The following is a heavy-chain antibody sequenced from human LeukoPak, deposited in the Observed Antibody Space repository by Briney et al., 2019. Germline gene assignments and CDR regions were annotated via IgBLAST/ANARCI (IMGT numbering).Heavy chain of an antibody. CDR1: GGSTSSSSYY. V-gene: IGHV4-39*07. D-gene: IGHD6-6*01. CDR3: ARDRPAEGGAKTYAFDI. Sequence: SETLSLTCTVSGGSTSSSSYYWGWIRQPPGKGLEWIGSIYYSGSTYYNPSLKSRVTISVDTSKNQFSLKLSSVTAADTAVYYCARDRPAEGGAKTYAFDIWGQGTMVTVSS. J-gene: IGHJ3*02. CDR2: IYYSGST.